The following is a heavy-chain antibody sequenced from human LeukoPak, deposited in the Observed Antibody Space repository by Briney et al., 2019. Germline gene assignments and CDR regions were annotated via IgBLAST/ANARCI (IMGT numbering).Heavy chain of an antibody. CDR3: ARDSSSSWNNDAFDI. D-gene: IGHD6-13*01. CDR2: IGTAGDT. CDR1: GFTFSSYD. V-gene: IGHV3-13*01. J-gene: IGHJ3*02. Sequence: PGGSLRLSCAASGFTFSSYDMHWVRQATGKGLEWVSAIGTAGDTYYPGSVKGRFPISRENAKNSLYLQMNSLRAGDTAVYYCARDSSSSWNNDAFDIWGQGTMVTVSS.